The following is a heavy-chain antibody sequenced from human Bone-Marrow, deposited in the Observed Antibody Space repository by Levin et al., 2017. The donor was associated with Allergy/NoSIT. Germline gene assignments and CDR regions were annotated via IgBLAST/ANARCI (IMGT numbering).Heavy chain of an antibody. V-gene: IGHV2-26*01. CDR2: IFSNDET. J-gene: IGHJ4*02. CDR3: ARMDRVRPGAARPWGFDF. Sequence: ASGPTLVKPTETLTLTCTVSGFSLNHARMGVSWIRPPPGKALEWLAHIFSNDETSYNTSLRTRLSISQDTSKSQVVLTMTNMHPLDSATYYCARMDRVRPGAARPWGFDFWGQGTLVSVSS. D-gene: IGHD6-6*01. CDR1: GFSLNHARMG.